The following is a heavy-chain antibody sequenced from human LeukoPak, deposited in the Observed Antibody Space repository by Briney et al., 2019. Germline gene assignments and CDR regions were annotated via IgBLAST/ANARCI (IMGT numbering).Heavy chain of an antibody. V-gene: IGHV1-2*06. CDR2: INPNSGGT. D-gene: IGHD3-22*01. Sequence: ASVKLSCKASGYTFTGYYMHWVRQAPGQGLEWMGRINPNSGGTNYAQKFQGRVTMTRDTSISTAYMELSRLRSEDTAVYYCARTAQYSSGYPYYFDYWGQGTLVTVSS. CDR3: ARTAQYSSGYPYYFDY. J-gene: IGHJ4*02. CDR1: GYTFTGYY.